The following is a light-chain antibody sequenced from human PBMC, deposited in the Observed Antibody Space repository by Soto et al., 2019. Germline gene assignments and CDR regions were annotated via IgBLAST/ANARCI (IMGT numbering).Light chain of an antibody. Sequence: QSAPTQPASLSGSPGQSVTHSCPGTSSDVGSYNLVSWYQQHPGKAPKLMIYEVSKRPSGVSNRFSGSKSGNTASLTISGLQAEDEADYYCCSYAGSSTYVFGTGTKVTVL. CDR3: CSYAGSSTYV. CDR2: EVS. CDR1: SSDVGSYNL. V-gene: IGLV2-23*02. J-gene: IGLJ1*01.